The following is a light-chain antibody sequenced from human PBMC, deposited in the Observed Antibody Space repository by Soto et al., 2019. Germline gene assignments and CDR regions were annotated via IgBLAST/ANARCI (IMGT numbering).Light chain of an antibody. V-gene: IGKV3-20*01. Sequence: EIVMTQSPATLSVSPGERATLSCRASQTVSSNLAWYQQRPGQAPRLLIHDATTRAIGIPDRFSGSWSGTDFTLTISRLEPEDFAVYYCQQYGSSPTTFGQGTKVDSK. J-gene: IGKJ1*01. CDR2: DAT. CDR1: QTVSSN. CDR3: QQYGSSPTT.